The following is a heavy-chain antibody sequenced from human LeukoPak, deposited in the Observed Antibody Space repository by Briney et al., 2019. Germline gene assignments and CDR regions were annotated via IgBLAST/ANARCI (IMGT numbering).Heavy chain of an antibody. V-gene: IGHV3-21*01. D-gene: IGHD3-3*01. CDR3: ARVYYDFWSGYSHYYYYYMDV. Sequence: GGSLRLSCAASGFTFSSYWMTWVRQAPGKGLEWVSSISSSSSYIYYADSVKGRFTISRDNAKNSLYLQMNSLRAEDTAVYYCARVYYDFWSGYSHYYYYYMDVWGKGTTVTVSS. CDR1: GFTFSSYW. J-gene: IGHJ6*03. CDR2: ISSSSSYI.